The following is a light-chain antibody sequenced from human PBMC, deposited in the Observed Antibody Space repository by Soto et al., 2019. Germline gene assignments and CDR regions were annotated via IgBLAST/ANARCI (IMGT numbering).Light chain of an antibody. V-gene: IGKV3-11*01. CDR1: QRVSTF. Sequence: EIVLTQSPATLSLSPGERATLSCRASQRVSTFLAWYQQRPGQAPRLLISEASNRATGIPARFSGSGSGTDFTLTISSLEPEDFAVYYCQQSHNWPRTFGQGTKVDI. CDR3: QQSHNWPRT. J-gene: IGKJ1*01. CDR2: EAS.